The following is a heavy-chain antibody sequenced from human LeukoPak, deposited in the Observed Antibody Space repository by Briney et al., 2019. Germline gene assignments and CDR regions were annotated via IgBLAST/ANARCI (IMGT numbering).Heavy chain of an antibody. CDR1: GYTFTSYY. Sequence: GASVKVSCKASGYTFTSYYMHWVRQAPGQGLEWMGIINPSGGSTSYAQKFQGRVTMTRDTSTSTVYMELSSLRSEDTAVYYCARTLAQYSRGWQYYFDYWGQGTLVTVSS. CDR2: INPSGGST. D-gene: IGHD6-19*01. V-gene: IGHV1-46*01. CDR3: ARTLAQYSRGWQYYFDY. J-gene: IGHJ4*02.